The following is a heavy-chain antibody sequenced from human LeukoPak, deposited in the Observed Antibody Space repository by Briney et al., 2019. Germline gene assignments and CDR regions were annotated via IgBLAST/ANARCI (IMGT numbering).Heavy chain of an antibody. CDR1: GFIFKDFY. Sequence: GGSLRLSCEASGFIFKDFYMTWVRQAPGTGLEWVATINQDGSAEYYVDSAKCRFTMSRDNAKNSVFLQMDSLRAEETAVYYCARSVGAGNNYFYYGMDVWGQGTTVTVSS. V-gene: IGHV3-7*01. CDR3: ARSVGAGNNYFYYGMDV. CDR2: INQDGSAE. J-gene: IGHJ6*02. D-gene: IGHD1-26*01.